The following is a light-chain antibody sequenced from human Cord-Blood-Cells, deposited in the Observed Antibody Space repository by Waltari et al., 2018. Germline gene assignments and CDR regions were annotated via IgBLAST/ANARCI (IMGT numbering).Light chain of an antibody. V-gene: IGLV2-11*01. CDR3: CSYAGSYVV. Sequence: QSALTQPRSVSGSPGQSVTISCTGTSSDVGGYNYVSWYQQHPGKAPKPLIYDVSKRPSGVPDRFSGSKSGNPASLTISGLQAEDEADYYCCSYAGSYVVFGGGTKLTVL. J-gene: IGLJ2*01. CDR2: DVS. CDR1: SSDVGGYNY.